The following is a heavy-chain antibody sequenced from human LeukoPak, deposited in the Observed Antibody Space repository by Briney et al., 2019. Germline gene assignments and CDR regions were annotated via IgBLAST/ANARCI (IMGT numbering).Heavy chain of an antibody. CDR2: IYYSGST. V-gene: IGHV4-39*01. CDR1: GGSIGSSSYY. Sequence: SETRSLTCPVSGGSIGSSSYYWGWIRQPPGKGLEWFGRIYYSGSTYYNPSLKSRVTISVDTSKNQFSLKLSSVTAADTAVYYCARQDLRSSGWTAWWYFDLWGRGTLVTVSS. CDR3: ARQDLRSSGWTAWWYFDL. D-gene: IGHD6-19*01. J-gene: IGHJ2*01.